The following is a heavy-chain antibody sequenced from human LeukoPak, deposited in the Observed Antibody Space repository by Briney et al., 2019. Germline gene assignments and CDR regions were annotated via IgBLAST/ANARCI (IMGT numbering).Heavy chain of an antibody. CDR3: ARDGGDSFDPPGAFDI. D-gene: IGHD2-21*01. CDR1: GFTFSSYG. J-gene: IGHJ3*02. V-gene: IGHV3-30*03. CDR2: ISYDGSNK. Sequence: GGSLRLSCAASGFTFSSYGMHWVRQAPGKGLEWVAVISYDGSNKYYADSVKGRFTISRDNSKNTLYLQMSSLRAEDTAVYYCARDGGDSFDPPGAFDIWGQGTMVTVSS.